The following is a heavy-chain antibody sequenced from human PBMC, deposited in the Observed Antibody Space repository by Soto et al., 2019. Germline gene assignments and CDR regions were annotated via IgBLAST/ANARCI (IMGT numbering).Heavy chain of an antibody. J-gene: IGHJ4*02. D-gene: IGHD2-15*01. V-gene: IGHV5-51*01. Sequence: GESLKISWEGSGYIFASSWIGWERQKPGKGLEWRGINYFGDSDARYSPSFQGQVTISADKSISTAYLQWSSLKASDTAIYYCAGGGYCTGGGCSRHYFDSWGQGTLVTVSS. CDR1: GYIFASSW. CDR2: NYFGDSDA. CDR3: AGGGYCTGGGCSRHYFDS.